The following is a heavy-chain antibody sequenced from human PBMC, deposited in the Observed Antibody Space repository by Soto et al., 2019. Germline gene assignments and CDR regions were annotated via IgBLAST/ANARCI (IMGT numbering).Heavy chain of an antibody. CDR1: RASVTSGLYY. CDR3: AGFRGSDTYLAFQADF. CDR2: YYYGGST. Sequence: PSETLSLTCAVSRASVTSGLYYWGWIRQPPGKGLEWIGNYYYGGSTYYNPSLKSRVSMSLDASTNQFSLKLTSVTAADTAVYYCAGFRGSDTYLAFQADFWGQGTLVTVPQ. D-gene: IGHD3-10*01. J-gene: IGHJ4*02. V-gene: IGHV4-39*01.